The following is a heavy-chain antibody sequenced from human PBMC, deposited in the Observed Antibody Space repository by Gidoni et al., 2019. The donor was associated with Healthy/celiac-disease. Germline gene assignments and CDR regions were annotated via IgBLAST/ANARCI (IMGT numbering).Heavy chain of an antibody. V-gene: IGHV3-48*02. CDR3: AREHERGGSSWYRGIVNYYYGMDV. D-gene: IGHD6-13*01. CDR1: GFTFSSYS. J-gene: IGHJ6*02. CDR2: ISSSSSTI. Sequence: EVQLVESGGGLVQPGGSLRPSCAASGFTFSSYSMNWIRQDPGKGLEWVSYISSSSSTIYYADSVKGRFTISRDNAKNSLYLQMNSLRDEDTAVYYCAREHERGGSSWYRGIVNYYYGMDVWGQGTTVTVSS.